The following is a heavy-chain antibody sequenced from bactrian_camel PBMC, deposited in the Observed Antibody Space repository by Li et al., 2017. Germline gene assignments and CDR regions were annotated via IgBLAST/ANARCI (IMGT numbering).Heavy chain of an antibody. Sequence: HVQLVESGGGSVQAGGSLSISCASVKSTYIWPCMGWFRQSPGMQREGVAAIDDDGSTTYADSVKGRFALSQDNAEHTLYLQMNSLKPEDTAMYYCAADGPPARAWRLPLPPLGRASRCKGDASSDFNYWGQGTQVTVS. CDR3: AADGPPARAWRLPLPPLGRASRCKGDASSDFNY. D-gene: IGHD1*01. V-gene: IGHV3S53*01. CDR2: IDDDGST. CDR1: KSTYIWPC. J-gene: IGHJ4*01.